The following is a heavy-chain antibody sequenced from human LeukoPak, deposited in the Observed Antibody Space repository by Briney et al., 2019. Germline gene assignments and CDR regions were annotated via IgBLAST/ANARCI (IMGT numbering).Heavy chain of an antibody. CDR1: GYTLTELS. V-gene: IGHV1-24*01. CDR2: FDPEDGET. J-gene: IGHJ6*03. D-gene: IGHD3-16*01. Sequence: ASVKVSCKVSGYTLTELSMHWVRQAPGKGREWMGGFDPEDGETIYAQKFQGRVTMTEDTSTDTAYMELSSLRSEDTAVYYCATVPPWAYYYYMDVWGKGTTVTVSS. CDR3: ATVPPWAYYYYMDV.